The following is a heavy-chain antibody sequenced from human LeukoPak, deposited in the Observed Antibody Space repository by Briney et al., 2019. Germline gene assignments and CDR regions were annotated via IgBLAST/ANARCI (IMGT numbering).Heavy chain of an antibody. CDR1: GGSISSYC. Sequence: SETLSLTCTVSGGSISSYCWSWIRQPPGKGLEWIGYIYYSGSTNYNPSLKSRVTISVDTSKDQFSLKLSSVTAADTAVYYCARDKDLEGMDVWGQGTTATVSS. V-gene: IGHV4-59*01. D-gene: IGHD3-3*01. CDR3: ARDKDLEGMDV. CDR2: IYYSGST. J-gene: IGHJ6*02.